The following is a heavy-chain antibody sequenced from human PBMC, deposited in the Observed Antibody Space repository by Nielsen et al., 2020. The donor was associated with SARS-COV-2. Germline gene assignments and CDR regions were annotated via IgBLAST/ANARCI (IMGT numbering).Heavy chain of an antibody. Sequence: GESLKISCAASGFTVSSNYMSWVRQAPGKGLEWVSVIYSGGSTYYADSVKGRFTISRDNSKNTLYLQMNSLRAEDTAVYYCAKRGGTTVTTYAFDIWGQGTMVTVSS. J-gene: IGHJ3*02. CDR3: AKRGGTTVTTYAFDI. CDR2: IYSGGST. CDR1: GFTVSSNY. V-gene: IGHV3-66*04. D-gene: IGHD4-17*01.